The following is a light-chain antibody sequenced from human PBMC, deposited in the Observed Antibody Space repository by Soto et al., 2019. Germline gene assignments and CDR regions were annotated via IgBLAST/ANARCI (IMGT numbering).Light chain of an antibody. V-gene: IGKV1-5*01. J-gene: IGKJ1*01. CDR3: QYYAGVWT. Sequence: DIQITQSPSTLSASVGDRVTITCRASQSLSNRLAWYQQKPGKAPKVLIYDASSLESGVPSRFSGSGSGTDFILTISSLQPDDFATYYCQYYAGVWTFGQGTKVDI. CDR1: QSLSNR. CDR2: DAS.